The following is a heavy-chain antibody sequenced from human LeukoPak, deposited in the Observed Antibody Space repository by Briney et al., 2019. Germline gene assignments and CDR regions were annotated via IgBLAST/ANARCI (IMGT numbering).Heavy chain of an antibody. CDR1: GYTLTELS. Sequence: ASVKVSCKVSGYTLTELSMHWVRQAPGKGLEWMGGFDPEDGETIYAQKFQGRVTMTEDTSTDTAYMELSSLRSEDTAVYYCATAAFGELRFDPWGQGTLVTVSS. CDR2: FDPEDGET. V-gene: IGHV1-24*01. J-gene: IGHJ5*02. D-gene: IGHD3-10*01. CDR3: ATAAFGELRFDP.